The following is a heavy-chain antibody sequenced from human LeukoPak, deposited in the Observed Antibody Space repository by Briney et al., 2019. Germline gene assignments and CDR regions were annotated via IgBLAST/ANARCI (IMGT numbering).Heavy chain of an antibody. CDR1: GGSVSSGSYY. Sequence: SETLFLTCTVSGGSVSSGSYYWSWIRQPPGKGLEWIGYIYYSGSTNYNPSLKSRVTISVDTSKNQFSLKLSSVTAADTAVYYCARAVGHYYDSSGPFDPWGQGTLVTVSS. D-gene: IGHD3-22*01. J-gene: IGHJ5*02. CDR3: ARAVGHYYDSSGPFDP. V-gene: IGHV4-61*01. CDR2: IYYSGST.